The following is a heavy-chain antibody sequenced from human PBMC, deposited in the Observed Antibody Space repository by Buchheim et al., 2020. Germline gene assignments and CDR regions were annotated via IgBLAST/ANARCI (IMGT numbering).Heavy chain of an antibody. J-gene: IGHJ6*02. CDR1: GFTFSSYA. D-gene: IGHD3-10*01. V-gene: IGHV3-30*04. CDR3: ARGMVRGAYGMDV. CDR2: ISYDGSNK. Sequence: QVQLVESGGGVVQPGRSLRLSCAASGFTFSSYAMHWVRQAPGKGLEWVAVISYDGSNKYYADSVKGRFTISRDNSKNTLYLQMNSLRAEDTAVYYCARGMVRGAYGMDVWGQGTT.